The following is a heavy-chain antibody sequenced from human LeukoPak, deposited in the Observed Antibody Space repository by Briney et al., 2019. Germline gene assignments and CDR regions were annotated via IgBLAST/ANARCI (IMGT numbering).Heavy chain of an antibody. CDR2: INAGNGNT. CDR1: GYTFTSYA. CDR3: AREYVWGSYRYRAFDI. J-gene: IGHJ3*02. D-gene: IGHD3-16*02. V-gene: IGHV1-3*01. Sequence: ASVKVSCKASGYTFTSYAMHWVRQAPGQRLEWMGWINAGNGNTKYSQKFQGRVTITRDTSASTAYMELSSLRSEDTAVYYCAREYVWGSYRYRAFDIWGQGTMVTVSS.